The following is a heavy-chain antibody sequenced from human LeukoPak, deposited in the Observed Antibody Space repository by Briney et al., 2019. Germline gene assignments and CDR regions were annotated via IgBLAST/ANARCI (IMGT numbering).Heavy chain of an antibody. D-gene: IGHD1-14*01. J-gene: IGHJ4*02. CDR1: GFTFSKAW. V-gene: IGHV3-15*01. Sequence: GGSLRFSCAPSGFTFSKAWMSWVRQAPGKGLEWVGHIKSKSDGGTTDYAAPVKGRFTISRDDSENTLYLQMNSLKTEDTALYYCTTYNTGRFDFWGRGTLVTVSS. CDR2: IKSKSDGGTT. CDR3: TTYNTGRFDF.